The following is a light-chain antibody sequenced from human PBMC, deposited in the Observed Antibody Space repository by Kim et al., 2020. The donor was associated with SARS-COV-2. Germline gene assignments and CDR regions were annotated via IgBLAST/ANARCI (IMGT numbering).Light chain of an antibody. Sequence: DIQMTQSPSTLSASVGDRVTITCRASQSISSWLAWYQQKPGKAPKLLIYKASNLQSGVPSRFSGSGSGTEFTLTISSLQPDDFATYYCQQYTRYSTFGQGTKVDIK. J-gene: IGKJ1*01. CDR3: QQYTRYST. CDR2: KAS. V-gene: IGKV1-5*03. CDR1: QSISSW.